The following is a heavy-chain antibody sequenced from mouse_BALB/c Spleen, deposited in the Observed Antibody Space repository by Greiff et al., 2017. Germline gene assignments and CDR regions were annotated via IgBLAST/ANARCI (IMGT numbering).Heavy chain of an antibody. J-gene: IGHJ2*01. V-gene: IGHV1-77*01. CDR2: IYPGSGST. CDR1: GYTFTDYV. D-gene: IGHD1-1*01. CDR3: ARSRIYYYGSSYYFDY. Sequence: QVHVKQSGPELVKPGASVKMSCKASGYTFTDYVISWVKQRTGQGLEWIGEIYPGSGSTYYNEKFKGKATLTADKSSNTAYMQLSSLTSEDSAVYFCARSRIYYYGSSYYFDYWGQGTTLTVSS.